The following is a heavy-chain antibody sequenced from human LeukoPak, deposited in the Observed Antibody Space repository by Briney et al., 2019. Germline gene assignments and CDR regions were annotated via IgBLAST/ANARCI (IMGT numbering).Heavy chain of an antibody. J-gene: IGHJ4*02. CDR2: ISSSSTYI. Sequence: GGSLRLSCAASGFIFSSYSMNWVRQAPGKGLEWVSSISSSSTYIYYADSVKGRFTISRDNAKNSLYLQMNSLRAEDTALYYCARGGDCSSTSCYGTVDYWGQGTLVTVSS. D-gene: IGHD2-2*01. CDR1: GFIFSSYS. CDR3: ARGGDCSSTSCYGTVDY. V-gene: IGHV3-21*04.